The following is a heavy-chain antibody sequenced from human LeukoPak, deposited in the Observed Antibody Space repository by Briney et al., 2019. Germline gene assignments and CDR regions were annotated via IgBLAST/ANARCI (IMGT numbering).Heavy chain of an antibody. CDR3: ASCGYFDCLNWFDP. CDR1: GYTFTSYG. V-gene: IGHV1-18*01. J-gene: IGHJ5*02. D-gene: IGHD3-9*01. CDR2: ISAYNGNT. Sequence: ASVKVSCKASGYTFTSYGISWVRQAPGQGLKWMGWISAYNGNTNYAQKLQGRVTMTTDTSTSTAYMELRSLRSDDTAVYYCASCGYFDCLNWFDPWGQGTLVTVSS.